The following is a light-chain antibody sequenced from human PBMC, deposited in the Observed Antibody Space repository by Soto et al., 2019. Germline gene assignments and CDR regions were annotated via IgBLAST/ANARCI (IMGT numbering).Light chain of an antibody. CDR3: QQDNNWLWT. J-gene: IGKJ1*01. CDR1: QSVSRN. CDR2: DAS. Sequence: EIVMTQSPATLSVSPGERATLSCRASQSVSRNVAWYQQKPGQAPRLLIHDASTRATGISVRFSGSGSGTEFTLTISSLQSEDVAVYYCQQDNNWLWTFGQGTKVEIK. V-gene: IGKV3-15*01.